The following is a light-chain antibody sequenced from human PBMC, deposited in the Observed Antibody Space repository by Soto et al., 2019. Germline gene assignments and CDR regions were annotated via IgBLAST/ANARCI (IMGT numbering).Light chain of an antibody. V-gene: IGLV2-14*01. J-gene: IGLJ1*01. CDR1: SSDVGGYNS. CDR3: SSYTSSSTYV. CDR2: DVG. Sequence: QSVLTQPASVSGSPGQSITISCNGTSSDVGGYNSVSWYQQHPGKAPKLVIYDVGNRPSGVSDRFSGSKSGNTASLTISGLQAEDEAEYYCSSYTSSSTYVFGAGTKVTVL.